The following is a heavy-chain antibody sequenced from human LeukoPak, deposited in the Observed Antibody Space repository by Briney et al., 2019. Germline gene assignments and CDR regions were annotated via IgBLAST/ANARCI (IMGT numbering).Heavy chain of an antibody. J-gene: IGHJ4*02. D-gene: IGHD3-22*01. CDR1: GFTVSNYY. V-gene: IGHV3-53*01. Sequence: PGGSLRLSCAASGFTVSNYYMTWVRQAPGKGLEWVSVIYSDGSTFYADSVKGRFTISRDYSKNTLYLQMNSLRAEDTAVYYCAKVFQDYYDSSGYGGLDYWGQGTLVTVSS. CDR3: AKVFQDYYDSSGYGGLDY. CDR2: IYSDGST.